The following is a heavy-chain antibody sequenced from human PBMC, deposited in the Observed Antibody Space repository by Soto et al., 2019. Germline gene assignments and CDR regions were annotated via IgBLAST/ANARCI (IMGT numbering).Heavy chain of an antibody. J-gene: IGHJ4*02. D-gene: IGHD3-16*02. CDR3: AKALGELSPESYDY. Sequence: QVQLVESGGGVVQPGRSLRLSCAASGFTFSYYGMQWVRQSPGKGLEWVARISYDGRDQYYADSVRGRFTISRDNSKNTLNLQMNSLRGDDTAVYYCAKALGELSPESYDYWGQGTLITVSS. CDR1: GFTFSYYG. CDR2: ISYDGRDQ. V-gene: IGHV3-30*18.